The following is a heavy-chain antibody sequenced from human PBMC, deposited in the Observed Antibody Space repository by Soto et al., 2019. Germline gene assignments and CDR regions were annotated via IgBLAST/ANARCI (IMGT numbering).Heavy chain of an antibody. CDR2: ISYDGSNK. J-gene: IGHJ3*02. Sequence: GGSLRLSCAASGFTFSSYGMHWVRQAPGKGLEWVAVISYDGSNKYYADSVKGRFTISRDNSKNTLYLQMNSRRAEDTAVYYSAKSYRLALFGADVFDIWGKGTMVTVSS. CDR3: AKSYRLALFGADVFDI. V-gene: IGHV3-30*18. D-gene: IGHD3-10*01. CDR1: GFTFSSYG.